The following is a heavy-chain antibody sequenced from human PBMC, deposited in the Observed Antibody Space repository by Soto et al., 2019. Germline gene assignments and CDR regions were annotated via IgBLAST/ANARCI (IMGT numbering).Heavy chain of an antibody. CDR2: IKSKTDGGTT. Sequence: PGGSLRLSCAASGFTFSNAWMNWVRQAPGKGLDWVGRIKSKTDGGTTDYAAPVKGRFTISRDDSKNTLYLQMNSLKTEDTAVYYCTTERDYYFWSGYHYFDYRGQGTLVPVSS. D-gene: IGHD3-3*01. V-gene: IGHV3-15*07. CDR1: GFTFSNAW. CDR3: TTERDYYFWSGYHYFDY. J-gene: IGHJ4*02.